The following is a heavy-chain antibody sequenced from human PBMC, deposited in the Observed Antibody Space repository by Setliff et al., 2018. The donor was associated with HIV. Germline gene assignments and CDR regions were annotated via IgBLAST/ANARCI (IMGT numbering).Heavy chain of an antibody. CDR3: ARGVWTATGKPFYFDH. Sequence: SETLSLTCSVSGGSFNSYYWTRIRQPAGKGPEWIGLIFYTGTPSYNYSLDGRVTLSVDSSKKTFSLSLRSVTAADTAVYFCARGVWTATGKPFYFDHWDQGKLVTVSS. D-gene: IGHD3-16*01. J-gene: IGHJ4*02. V-gene: IGHV4-4*07. CDR2: IFYTGTP. CDR1: GGSFNSYY.